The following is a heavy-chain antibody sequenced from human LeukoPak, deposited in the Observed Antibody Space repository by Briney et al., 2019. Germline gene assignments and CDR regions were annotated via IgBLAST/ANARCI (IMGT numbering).Heavy chain of an antibody. V-gene: IGHV3-48*01. D-gene: IGHD6-19*01. CDR2: ISSSSSTI. CDR3: ARDHSSGRPAFDY. J-gene: IGHJ4*02. Sequence: PGGSLRLSCAASGLTFSSYSMNWVRQAPGRGLEWVSYISSSSSTIYFADSVKGRFTISRDNAKNSLYLQMNSLRAEDTAVYYCARDHSSGRPAFDYWGQGTLVTVSS. CDR1: GLTFSSYS.